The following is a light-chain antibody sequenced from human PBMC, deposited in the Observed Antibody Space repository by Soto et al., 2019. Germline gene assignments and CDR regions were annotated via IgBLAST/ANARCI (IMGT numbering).Light chain of an antibody. CDR1: QSVSSSY. Sequence: DMVWSRSPGTLSLSTGERATLSCRASQSVSSSYLAWYQQKPGQAPRLLIYGASSRATGIPDRFSGSGSGTDFTLTISRLEPEDFAVYYCQQYGSSRSITFGQGTRLEIK. J-gene: IGKJ5*01. CDR3: QQYGSSRSIT. V-gene: IGKV3-20*01. CDR2: GAS.